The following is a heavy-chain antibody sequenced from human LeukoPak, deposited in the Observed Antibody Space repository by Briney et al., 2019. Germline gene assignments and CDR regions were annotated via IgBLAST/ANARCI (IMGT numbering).Heavy chain of an antibody. V-gene: IGHV1-69*13. CDR2: IIPIFGTA. CDR1: GGTFISYA. Sequence: SVKGSCKASGGTFISYAISWVRQAPGQGLEWMGGIIPIFGTANYAQKFQGRVTITADESTSTAYMELSSLRSEDTAVYYCARHPDYGMDVWGQGTTVTVSS. J-gene: IGHJ6*02. CDR3: ARHPDYGMDV.